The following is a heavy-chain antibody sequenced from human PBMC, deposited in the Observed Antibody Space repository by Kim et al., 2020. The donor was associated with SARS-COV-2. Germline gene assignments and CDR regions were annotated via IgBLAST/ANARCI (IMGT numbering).Heavy chain of an antibody. CDR3: ARDILAGGGYHGMDV. Sequence: ASVKVSCKASGYTFTSYGISWVRQAPGQGLEWMGWISAYNGNTNYAQKLQGRVTMTTDTSTSTAYMELRSLRSDETDVYYCARDILAGGGYHGMDVWGQGTTVTVSS. D-gene: IGHD5-12*01. CDR1: GYTFTSYG. J-gene: IGHJ6*02. CDR2: ISAYNGNT. V-gene: IGHV1-18*04.